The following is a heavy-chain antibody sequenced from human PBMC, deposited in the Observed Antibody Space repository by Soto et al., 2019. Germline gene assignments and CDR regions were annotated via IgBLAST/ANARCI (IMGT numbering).Heavy chain of an antibody. CDR2: IIPILGIA. V-gene: IGHV1-69*02. CDR3: ARASIAARLRYYYYMDV. J-gene: IGHJ6*03. CDR1: GGTFSSYT. D-gene: IGHD6-6*01. Sequence: SVKVSCKASGGTFSSYTISWVRQAPGQGLEWMGRIIPILGIANYAQKFQGRVTITADKSTSTAYMELSSLRSEDTAVYYCARASIAARLRYYYYMDVWGKGTTVTVSS.